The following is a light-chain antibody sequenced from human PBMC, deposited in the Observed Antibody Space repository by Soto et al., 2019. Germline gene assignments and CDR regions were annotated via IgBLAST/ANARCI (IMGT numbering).Light chain of an antibody. CDR1: QSVSSY. J-gene: IGKJ1*01. Sequence: EIGLSHSPGTLSLSPLERATLSFMASQSVSSYLAWYQQKPGQAPRLLIYDASNRATGIPARFSGSRSGTDFTLTISRLEPEDFAVYYCHQYDTSPRTFGQGTKV. CDR3: HQYDTSPRT. CDR2: DAS. V-gene: IGKV3-20*01.